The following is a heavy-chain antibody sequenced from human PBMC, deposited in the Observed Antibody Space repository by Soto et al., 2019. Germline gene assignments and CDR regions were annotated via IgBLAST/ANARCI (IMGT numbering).Heavy chain of an antibody. V-gene: IGHV3-21*01. Sequence: EVQLVESGGGLVQPGGSLRLSCATSGFTFSNSNINWVRQAPGKGLEWVSSITGTSTYIFYADSLKGRFIISSDNAKNSVYLQMNSLRAEDTAVYYCATWTRVGGGHGFEMWGQGTLVTVSS. CDR1: GFTFSNSN. J-gene: IGHJ3*02. CDR3: ATWTRVGGGHGFEM. CDR2: ITGTSTYI. D-gene: IGHD2-15*01.